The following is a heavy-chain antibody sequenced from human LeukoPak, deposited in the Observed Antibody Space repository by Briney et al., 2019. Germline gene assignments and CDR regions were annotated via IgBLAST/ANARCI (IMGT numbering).Heavy chain of an antibody. CDR1: GGSISSYY. CDR3: ARRRSDYSNYDYYYYMDV. CDR2: IYTSGST. J-gene: IGHJ6*03. V-gene: IGHV4-4*09. Sequence: SETLSLTCTVSGGSISSYYWSWIGQPPGKGLEWIGYIYTSGSTNYNPSLKSRVTISVDTSKNQFSLKLSSVTAADTAVYYCARRRSDYSNYDYYYYMDVWGKGTTVTVSS. D-gene: IGHD4-11*01.